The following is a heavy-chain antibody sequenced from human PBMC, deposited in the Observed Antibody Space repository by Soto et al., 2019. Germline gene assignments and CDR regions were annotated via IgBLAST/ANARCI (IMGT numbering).Heavy chain of an antibody. CDR2: FDPEEGET. Sequence: ASVKVSCKVSGYPLTELSMHWVRQVPGKGLEWMGGFDPEEGETIYAQKFQGRVTMTEDTSTDTAYMELSSLRSEDTAVYYCATALPLEWLLECYFDYWGQGTLVTVSS. V-gene: IGHV1-24*01. CDR3: ATALPLEWLLECYFDY. J-gene: IGHJ4*02. CDR1: GYPLTELS. D-gene: IGHD3-3*01.